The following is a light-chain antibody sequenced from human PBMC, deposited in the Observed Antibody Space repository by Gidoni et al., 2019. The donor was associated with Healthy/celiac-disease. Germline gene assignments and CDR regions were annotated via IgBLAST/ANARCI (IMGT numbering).Light chain of an antibody. CDR2: AAS. Sequence: DSQMTQSPSSLSASVGDRVTITCRASQSISSSLHGYQQKPGQAPKLLLYAASSLQSGVPSRFSGRRSGTAFSLTISSLQPAYFATYDWQQSYSTPPTFXXXTKVEIK. J-gene: IGKJ1*01. CDR3: QQSYSTPPT. V-gene: IGKV1-39*01. CDR1: QSISSS.